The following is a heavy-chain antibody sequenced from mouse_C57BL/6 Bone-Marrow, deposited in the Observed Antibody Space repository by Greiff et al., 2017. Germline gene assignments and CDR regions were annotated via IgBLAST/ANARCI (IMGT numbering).Heavy chain of an antibody. V-gene: IGHV6-3*01. CDR2: IRLKSDNYAT. Sequence: EVKLQESGGGLVQPGGSMKLSCVASGFTFSNYWMNWVRQSPEKGLEWVAQIRLKSDNYATHYAESVKGRFTISRDDSKSSVYLQMNNLRAEDTGIYYCTAHGYYVVYWYFDVWGTGTTVTVSS. D-gene: IGHD2-3*01. CDR3: TAHGYYVVYWYFDV. J-gene: IGHJ1*03. CDR1: GFTFSNYW.